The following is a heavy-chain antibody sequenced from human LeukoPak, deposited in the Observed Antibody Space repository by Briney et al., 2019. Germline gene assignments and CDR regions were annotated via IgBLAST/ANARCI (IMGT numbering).Heavy chain of an antibody. Sequence: ASVKVSCKASGCDFSSFDVNWVRQAPGQGLEWMGWVNPNSGNSGYAQKFKGRVTMTRNTSISTAYMELINLQSDDTAVYYCARGTPYCSSASCYNYWGQGSLVTVSS. CDR3: ARGTPYCSSASCYNY. J-gene: IGHJ4*02. CDR2: VNPNSGNS. V-gene: IGHV1-8*01. CDR1: GCDFSSFD. D-gene: IGHD2-2*02.